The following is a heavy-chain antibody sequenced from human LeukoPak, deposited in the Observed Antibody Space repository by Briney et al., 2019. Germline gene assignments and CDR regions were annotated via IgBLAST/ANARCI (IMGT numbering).Heavy chain of an antibody. J-gene: IGHJ4*02. CDR3: AGLHVLRSSSGGFDY. Sequence: PGGSLGLSCAASGFTFSSYEMNWVRQAPGKGLEWVSYVSSGGGTTTYYDDSVKGRFTISRDDAKNSLYLQMNSLTAEDTVTYYCAGLHVLRSSSGGFDYWGQGTLVTVSS. V-gene: IGHV3-48*03. CDR1: GFTFSSYE. CDR2: VSSGGGTTT. D-gene: IGHD6-19*01.